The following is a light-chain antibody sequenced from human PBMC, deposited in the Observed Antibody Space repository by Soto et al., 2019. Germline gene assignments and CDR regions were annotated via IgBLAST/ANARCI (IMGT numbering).Light chain of an antibody. J-gene: IGLJ2*01. CDR1: SSNIGAGYD. CDR2: GNI. V-gene: IGLV1-40*01. CDR3: KSYDSSLSGSVV. Sequence: QAVVTQPPSVSGAPGQRVTISCTGSSSNIGAGYDIHWYQQLPGTAPKLLIYGNINRPSGVPDRFSGSKYGTSASLAITGLQAEDEADYYCKSYDSSLSGSVVFGGGTKLPVL.